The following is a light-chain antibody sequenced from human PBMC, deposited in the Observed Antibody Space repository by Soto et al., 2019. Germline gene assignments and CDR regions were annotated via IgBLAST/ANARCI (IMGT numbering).Light chain of an antibody. CDR1: SSNIGSKT. CDR3: AAWDDSLNGVV. CDR2: SNN. Sequence: QSVLTQPPSASGTPGQRVTFSCSGSSSNIGSKTVNWYQQLPGTAPKLLIYSNNQRPSGVPDRFSGSKSGTSASPAISGLQSEDEADYYCAAWDDSLNGVVFGGGTKLTVL. V-gene: IGLV1-44*01. J-gene: IGLJ3*02.